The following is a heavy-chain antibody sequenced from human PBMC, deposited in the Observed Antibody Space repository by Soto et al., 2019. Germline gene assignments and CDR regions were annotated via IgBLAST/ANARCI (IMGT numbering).Heavy chain of an antibody. V-gene: IGHV3-23*01. J-gene: IGHJ4*02. D-gene: IGHD6-6*01. CDR1: GFTFSSYA. Sequence: GGSLRLSCAASGFTFSSYAMSWVRQAPGKGLEWVSGIGGSGDYTYYADSVKGRFTISRDNSKNTLYLQMNSLRAEDTAVYYCTKGPSLRYFDYWGQGTLVTVSS. CDR2: IGGSGDYT. CDR3: TKGPSLRYFDY.